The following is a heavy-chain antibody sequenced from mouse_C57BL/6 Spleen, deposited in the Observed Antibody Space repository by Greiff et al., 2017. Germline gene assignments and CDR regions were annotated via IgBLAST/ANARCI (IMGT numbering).Heavy chain of an antibody. V-gene: IGHV5-6*01. CDR2: ISSGGSYT. D-gene: IGHD1-1*01. CDR3: ARYYYGSSPYWYFDV. Sequence: EVMLVESGGDLVKPGGSLKLSCAASGFTFSSSGMSWVRQTPDKRLEWVATISSGGSYTYYPDSVKGRFTISRDNAKNTLYLQMSSLKSEDTAMYYCARYYYGSSPYWYFDVWGTGTTVTVSS. CDR1: GFTFSSSG. J-gene: IGHJ1*03.